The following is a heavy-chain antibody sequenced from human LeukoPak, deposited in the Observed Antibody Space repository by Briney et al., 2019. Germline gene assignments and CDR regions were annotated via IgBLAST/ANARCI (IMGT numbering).Heavy chain of an antibody. J-gene: IGHJ4*02. D-gene: IGHD3-10*01. CDR2: MNPNSGNT. Sequence: GASVKVSCKASGYIFTSYDINWVRPATGQGLEWMGWMNPNSGNTGYAQKFQGRVTMTRNTSISTAYMELSRLRSEDTAVYYCARGRGPTDFDYWGQGTLVTVSS. V-gene: IGHV1-8*01. CDR1: GYIFTSYD. CDR3: ARGRGPTDFDY.